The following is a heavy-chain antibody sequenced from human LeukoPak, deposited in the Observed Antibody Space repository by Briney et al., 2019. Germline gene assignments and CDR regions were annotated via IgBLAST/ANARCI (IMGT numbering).Heavy chain of an antibody. J-gene: IGHJ4*01. CDR3: AKGIYSSGWSYFDY. Sequence: GGSLRLSCAASGFTLSNYWMTWVRQAPGKGLEWVAVINQDATKEYYMDSVKARFTISRDNAKNSVSLQMNSLRAEDTAVYYCAKGIYSSGWSYFDYWGHGTLVTVSS. CDR1: GFTLSNYW. V-gene: IGHV3-7*03. D-gene: IGHD6-19*01. CDR2: INQDATKE.